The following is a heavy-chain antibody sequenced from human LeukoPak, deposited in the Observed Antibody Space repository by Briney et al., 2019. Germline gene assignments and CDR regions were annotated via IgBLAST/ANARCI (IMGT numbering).Heavy chain of an antibody. V-gene: IGHV4-59*01. CDR1: GASISTYY. Sequence: PSETLSLTCTVSGASISTYYWNWIRQPPGKGLEWIGYIYYTGSTNYNLSLKSRVTISVDTSKNQFSLKLSSVTAADTAVYYCARSGGYSSSWSLWGQGTLVTVSS. CDR3: ARSGGYSSSWSL. CDR2: IYYTGST. D-gene: IGHD6-13*01. J-gene: IGHJ4*02.